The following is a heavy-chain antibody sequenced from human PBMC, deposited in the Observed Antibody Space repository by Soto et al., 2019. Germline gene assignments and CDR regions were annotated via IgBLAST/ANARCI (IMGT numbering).Heavy chain of an antibody. J-gene: IGHJ5*02. CDR2: INRGGST. D-gene: IGHD6-19*01. CDR3: ARRFLYSSCYLGFDP. V-gene: IGHV4-34*01. CDR1: GGSFSGYH. Sequence: QVQLQQWGAGLLKPSETLSLTCAVYGGSFSGYHWSWIRQPPGKGLEWIGEINRGGSTYYNPSLKSRVTMSVDTSKNQFSVKLGSVTASDTAVYYCARRFLYSSCYLGFDPWGQGTLVTVSS.